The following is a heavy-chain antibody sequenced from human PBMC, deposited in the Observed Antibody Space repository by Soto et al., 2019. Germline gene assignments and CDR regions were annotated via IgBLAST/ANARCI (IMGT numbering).Heavy chain of an antibody. CDR3: ASYVDTAMVRYNWFDP. CDR1: GGTFSSYA. V-gene: IGHV1-69*12. D-gene: IGHD5-18*01. CDR2: IIPIFGTA. Sequence: QVQLVQSGAEVKKPGSSVKVSCKASGGTFSSYAISWVRQAPGQGLEWMGGIIPIFGTANYAQKFQGRVTITAADSTSTAYMALSSLRSEDTAVYYCASYVDTAMVRYNWFDPWGQGTLVTVSS. J-gene: IGHJ5*02.